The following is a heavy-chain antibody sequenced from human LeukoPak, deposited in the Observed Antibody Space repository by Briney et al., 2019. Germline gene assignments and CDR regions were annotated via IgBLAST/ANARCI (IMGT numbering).Heavy chain of an antibody. CDR3: AKVSSGWYWGYYFDY. V-gene: IGHV3-9*01. J-gene: IGHJ4*02. CDR2: ISWNSGSI. CDR1: GFIFDDYA. Sequence: GGSLRLSCAASGFIFDDYAMHWVRQAPGKGLEWVSGISWNSGSIGYADSVKGRFTISRDNAKNSLYLQMNSLRAEDTALYYCAKVSSGWYWGYYFDYWGQGTLVTVSS. D-gene: IGHD6-19*01.